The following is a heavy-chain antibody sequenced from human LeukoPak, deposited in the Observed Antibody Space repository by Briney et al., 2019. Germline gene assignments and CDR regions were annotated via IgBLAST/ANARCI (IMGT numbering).Heavy chain of an antibody. D-gene: IGHD3-22*01. CDR2: ISHSGST. V-gene: IGHV4-34*01. CDR1: GGSFSGYY. CDR3: ARGHPRSTYYYDSSGRGDY. Sequence: SETLSLTCAVYGGSFSGYYWSWIRQPPGKGLEWIGEISHSGSTNYNPSLKSRVTISVDTSKNQFSLKLSSVTAADTAVYYCARGHPRSTYYYDSSGRGDYWGQGTLVTVSS. J-gene: IGHJ4*02.